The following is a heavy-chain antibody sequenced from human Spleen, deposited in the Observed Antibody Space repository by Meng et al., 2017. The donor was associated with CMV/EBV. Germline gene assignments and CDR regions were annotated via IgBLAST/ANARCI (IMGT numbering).Heavy chain of an antibody. CDR2: VSYDVIST. D-gene: IGHD2-8*02. CDR3: ASPTGGYCTRGVCRNDAFDI. V-gene: IGHV3-30*19. Sequence: GESLKISCAASGFTFSSYGMHWVRQAPGKGLEWVAVVSYDVISTYYADSVRGRFTISRDNSENTLYLQMNSLTTEDTAVYYCASPTGGYCTRGVCRNDAFDIWGQGTMVTVSS. CDR1: GFTFSSYG. J-gene: IGHJ3*02.